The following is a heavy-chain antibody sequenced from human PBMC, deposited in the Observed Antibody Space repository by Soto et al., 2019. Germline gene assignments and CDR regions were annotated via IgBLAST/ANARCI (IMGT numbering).Heavy chain of an antibody. Sequence: GGSLRLSCAASGFTFSSYWMHWVRQAPGKGLVWVSRINSDGSSTSYADSVKGRFTISRDNAKNTLYLQMNSLRAEDTAVYYCARAQAWGYYYDSSGLLGAFDIWGQGTMVT. CDR1: GFTFSSYW. J-gene: IGHJ3*02. V-gene: IGHV3-74*01. CDR3: ARAQAWGYYYDSSGLLGAFDI. D-gene: IGHD3-22*01. CDR2: INSDGSST.